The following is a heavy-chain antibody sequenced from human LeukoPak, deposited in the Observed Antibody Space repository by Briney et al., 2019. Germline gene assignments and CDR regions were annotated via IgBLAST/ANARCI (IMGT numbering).Heavy chain of an antibody. D-gene: IGHD5-24*01. J-gene: IGHJ5*02. CDR2: MNPNSGNT. Sequence: PLASVKVSCKASGYTFTSYDINWVRQATGQGLEWMGWMNPNSGNTGYAQKFQGRVTLTRDMSTSTDYLELSSLRSEDTAVYYCARDNSVRDEAWWFNPWGQGTLVTVSS. CDR3: ARDNSVRDEAWWFNP. V-gene: IGHV1-8*01. CDR1: GYTFTSYD.